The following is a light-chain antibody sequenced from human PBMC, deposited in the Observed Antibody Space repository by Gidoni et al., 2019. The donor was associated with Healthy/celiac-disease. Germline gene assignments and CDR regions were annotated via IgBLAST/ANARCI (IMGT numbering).Light chain of an antibody. CDR2: VAS. V-gene: IGKV1-9*01. J-gene: IGKJ5*01. CDR3: QQLNSYPPA. CDR1: QGVSSY. Sequence: DIQLTQSPSFLSASVGDRVSLTFRASQGVSSYLDWYQQKPGKAPKLLIYVASSLQSGVPTRFSGSGSGTEFTLTISSLQPEEFATDYCQQLNSYPPAFGQGTRLEIK.